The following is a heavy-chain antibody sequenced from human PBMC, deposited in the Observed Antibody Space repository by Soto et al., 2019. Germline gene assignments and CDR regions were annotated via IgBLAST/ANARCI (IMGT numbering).Heavy chain of an antibody. J-gene: IGHJ6*02. CDR3: ARDSRGYGGKGSGMEV. D-gene: IGHD5-12*01. V-gene: IGHV4-59*01. CDR2: IYYSLIT. Sequence: PSDTLSLTCTFSVFSIISYYCSLILQPPVKGLEWIGYIYYSLITNYNPSLNSRVTISVDTSKNQFSLKLSSVTAAYTAVYYCARDSRGYGGKGSGMEVWGQGITVTVSS. CDR1: VFSIISYY.